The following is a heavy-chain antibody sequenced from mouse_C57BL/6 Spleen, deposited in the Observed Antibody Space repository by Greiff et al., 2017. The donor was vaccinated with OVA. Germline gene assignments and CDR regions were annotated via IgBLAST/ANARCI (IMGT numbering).Heavy chain of an antibody. CDR2: IYWDDDK. CDR1: GFSLSTSGMG. CDR3: ARRRAYSNYDNWYFDV. Sequence: VKLMESGPGILQSSQTLSLTCSFSGFSLSTSGMGVSWIRQPSGKGLEWLAHIYWDDDKRYNPSLKSRPTISKDTSSNQVFLKLTSVDTADTATYYCARRRAYSNYDNWYFDVWGTGTTVTVSS. D-gene: IGHD2-5*01. V-gene: IGHV8-12*01. J-gene: IGHJ1*03.